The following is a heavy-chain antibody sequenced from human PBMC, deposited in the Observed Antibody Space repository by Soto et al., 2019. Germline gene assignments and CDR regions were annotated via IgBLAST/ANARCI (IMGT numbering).Heavy chain of an antibody. D-gene: IGHD2-2*01. J-gene: IGHJ3*02. CDR1: GFTFSSYG. CDR2: IWYDGSNT. V-gene: IGHV3-33*01. Sequence: GGSLRLSCAASGFTFSSYGMHWVRQAPGKGLEWVAVIWYDGSNTYYADSVKGRFTISRDNSKNTLYLQMNSLRAEDTAVYYCATQSLQYCSSTSCYEPVGAFDIWGQGTMVTVSS. CDR3: ATQSLQYCSSTSCYEPVGAFDI.